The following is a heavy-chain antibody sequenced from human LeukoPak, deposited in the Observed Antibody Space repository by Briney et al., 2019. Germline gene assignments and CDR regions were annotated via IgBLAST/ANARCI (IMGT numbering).Heavy chain of an antibody. CDR3: AKDRLPYTVSGSYRGPSDY. CDR1: GFTFSSYA. V-gene: IGHV3-23*01. CDR2: ISGSGGST. D-gene: IGHD1-26*01. J-gene: IGHJ4*02. Sequence: AGGSLRLSCAASGFTFSSYAMSWVRQAPGKGLEWVSAISGSGGSTYYADSVKGRFTISRDNSKNTLYLQMNSLRAEDTAVYYCAKDRLPYTVSGSYRGPSDYWGQGTLATVSS.